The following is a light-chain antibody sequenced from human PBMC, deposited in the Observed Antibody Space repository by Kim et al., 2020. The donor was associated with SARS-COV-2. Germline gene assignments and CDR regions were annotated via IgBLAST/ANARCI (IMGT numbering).Light chain of an antibody. CDR2: DVN. CDR1: SSDVGVYNY. J-gene: IGLJ3*02. Sequence: GQAVTLSCTGTSSDVGVYNYVSWYQQYPGKAPKLMIYDVNKRPSGVPDRFSGSKSGNTASLTISGLQAEDEADYYCCSYAGSYTLVFGGGTQLTVL. V-gene: IGLV2-11*01. CDR3: CSYAGSYTLV.